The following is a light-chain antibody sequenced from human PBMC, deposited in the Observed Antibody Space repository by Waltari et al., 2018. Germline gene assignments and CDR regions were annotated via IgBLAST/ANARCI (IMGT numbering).Light chain of an antibody. Sequence: DIRMTQFPSTLSASVGDRVTITCRASQSINTWLAWYQQRPGKAHKVLIYKASTLESGVPSRFSGSGSGTEFTLTISSLQPDDFATYYCQQYDSYLFTFGPGTTVDVK. J-gene: IGKJ3*01. CDR1: QSINTW. CDR2: KAS. V-gene: IGKV1-5*03. CDR3: QQYDSYLFT.